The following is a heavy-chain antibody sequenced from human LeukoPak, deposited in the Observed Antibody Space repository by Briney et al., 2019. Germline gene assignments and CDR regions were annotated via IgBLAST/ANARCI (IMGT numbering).Heavy chain of an antibody. CDR3: ARIGYYDSSGYSHDFDY. J-gene: IGHJ4*02. V-gene: IGHV1-2*02. Sequence: ASVKVTCKSSGYTFTGYYMHWVRQAPAQGLEWMGWINPNSGGTNYAQKFQGRVTMTRDTSISTAYMELSRLRSDDTAVYYCARIGYYDSSGYSHDFDYWGQGTLVTVSS. CDR1: GYTFTGYY. CDR2: INPNSGGT. D-gene: IGHD3-22*01.